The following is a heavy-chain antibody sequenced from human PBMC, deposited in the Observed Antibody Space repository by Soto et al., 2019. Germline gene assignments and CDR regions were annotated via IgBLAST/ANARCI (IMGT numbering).Heavy chain of an antibody. Sequence: GGSLRLSCAASGFTFSSYAMHWVRQAPGKGLEYVSAISSNGGSTYYANSVKGRFTISRDNSKNTLYLQMGSLRAEDMAVYYCARDPYSADPTKETYYFDYWGQGTLVTVSS. CDR1: GFTFSSYA. J-gene: IGHJ4*02. D-gene: IGHD5-12*01. CDR2: ISSNGGST. V-gene: IGHV3-64*01. CDR3: ARDPYSADPTKETYYFDY.